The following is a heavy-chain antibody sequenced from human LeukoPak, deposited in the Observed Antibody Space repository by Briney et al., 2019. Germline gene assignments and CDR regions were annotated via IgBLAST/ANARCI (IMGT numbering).Heavy chain of an antibody. CDR2: INHSGST. CDR1: GDSIRSGGY. V-gene: IGHV4-4*02. J-gene: IGHJ6*02. D-gene: IGHD3-3*01. Sequence: PSETLSLTCAVSGDSIRSGGYWSWVRQPPGKGLAWIGEINHSGSTNYNPSLKSRVTISVDTSKNQFSLKLSSVTAADTAVYYCARESAWSGYEGSYYYYYGMDVWGQGTTVTVSS. CDR3: ARESAWSGYEGSYYYYYGMDV.